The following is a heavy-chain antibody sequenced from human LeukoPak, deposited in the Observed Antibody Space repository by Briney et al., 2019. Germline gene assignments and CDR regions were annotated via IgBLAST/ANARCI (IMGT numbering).Heavy chain of an antibody. V-gene: IGHV3-23*01. CDR3: AKEQGELEMATIYPTLDY. CDR2: ISGSGGST. CDR1: GFTFSSYS. D-gene: IGHD5-24*01. Sequence: PGGSLRLSCAASGFTFSSYSMNWVRQAPGKGLEWVSAISGSGGSTYYADSVKGRFTISRDNSKNTLYLQMNSLRAEDTAVYYCAKEQGELEMATIYPTLDYWRQGTLVTVPS. J-gene: IGHJ4*02.